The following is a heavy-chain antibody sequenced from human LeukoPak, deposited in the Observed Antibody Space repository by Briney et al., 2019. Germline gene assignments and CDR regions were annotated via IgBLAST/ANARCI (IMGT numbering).Heavy chain of an antibody. D-gene: IGHD1-26*01. CDR2: IHRDGRTA. CDR1: GFNFADCD. V-gene: IGHV3-43*02. Sequence: SGGSLRLSCAASGFNFADCDMHWVRQAPGKALEWVALIHRDGRTAYYADSVKGRFAISRDNSRTSLYLQMNSLRSEDTALYHCAKTRRSGTEYGDFDHWGQGTQVTVSS. J-gene: IGHJ4*02. CDR3: AKTRRSGTEYGDFDH.